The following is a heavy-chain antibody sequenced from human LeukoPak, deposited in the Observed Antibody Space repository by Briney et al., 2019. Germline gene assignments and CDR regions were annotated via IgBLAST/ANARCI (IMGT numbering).Heavy chain of an antibody. D-gene: IGHD2-2*01. CDR2: ISYDGSNK. CDR3: ATAFVVVPAANPYDYYYGMDV. V-gene: IGHV3-30*03. J-gene: IGHJ6*02. CDR1: GFTFSSYG. Sequence: GGSLRLSCAASGFTFSSYGMHWVRQAPSKRLEWVAVISYDGSNKYYADSVKGRFTISRDNSKNTLYLQMNSLRAEDTAVYYCATAFVVVPAANPYDYYYGMDVWGQGTTVTVSS.